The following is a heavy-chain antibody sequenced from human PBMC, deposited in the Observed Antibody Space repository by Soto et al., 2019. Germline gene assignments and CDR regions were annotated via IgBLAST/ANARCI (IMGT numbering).Heavy chain of an antibody. CDR1: GGSISSYD. Sequence: SETLSLTCTVSGGSISSYDWSWIRQPAGKGLEWIGYIYYSGSTYYNPSLKSRVTISVDTSKNQFSLKLSSVTAADTAVYYCAREYLGADGSGSYYNLNWFDPWGQGTLVTVSS. CDR2: IYYSGST. J-gene: IGHJ5*02. CDR3: AREYLGADGSGSYYNLNWFDP. V-gene: IGHV4-59*06. D-gene: IGHD3-10*01.